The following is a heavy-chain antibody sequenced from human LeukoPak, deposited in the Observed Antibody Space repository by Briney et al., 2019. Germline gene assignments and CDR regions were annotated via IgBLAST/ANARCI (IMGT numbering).Heavy chain of an antibody. CDR1: GGTFSSYT. CDR3: ARGHGSGSYYYFDY. CDR2: IIPILGIA. D-gene: IGHD3-10*01. Sequence: GASVKVSCKASGGTFSSYTISWVRQAPGQGLEWMGRIIPILGIANYAQKFQGRVTITADKSTGTAYMELSSLRSEDTAVYYCARGHGSGSYYYFDYWGQGTLVTVSS. V-gene: IGHV1-69*02. J-gene: IGHJ4*02.